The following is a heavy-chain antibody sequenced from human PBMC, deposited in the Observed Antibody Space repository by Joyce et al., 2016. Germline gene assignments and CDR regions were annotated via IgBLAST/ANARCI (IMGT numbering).Heavy chain of an antibody. CDR3: ATSIYRNYAFDY. V-gene: IGHV4-4*02. J-gene: IGHJ4*02. CDR1: GGSISSSNW. CDR2: IYYSGYT. Sequence: QVQLQESGPGLVKPSGTLSLTCAVSGGSISSSNWWSWVRQSPGKGLEWFGEIYYSGYTNYNPALKRRVSMSIDKAKNQFSLKLSSVTAADTAVYYCATSIYRNYAFDYWGQGALVLVSS. D-gene: IGHD4-11*01.